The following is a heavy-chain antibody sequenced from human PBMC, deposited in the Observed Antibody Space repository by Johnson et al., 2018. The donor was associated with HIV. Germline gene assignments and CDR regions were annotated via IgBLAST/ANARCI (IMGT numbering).Heavy chain of an antibody. J-gene: IGHJ3*02. CDR1: GFTVIINY. V-gene: IGHV3-66*01. Sequence: VHLVDSGGGLFQPGGSLRLSCAASGFTVIINYMSWVRQAPGQGLEWVSVISSGGSTSYAYLVTGRFTISRDNSKNTLYLQMNSLRAEDTAVYYCARDGMAATKANIWGQGTMVTVSS. CDR3: ARDGMAATKANI. D-gene: IGHD1-14*01. CDR2: ISSGGST.